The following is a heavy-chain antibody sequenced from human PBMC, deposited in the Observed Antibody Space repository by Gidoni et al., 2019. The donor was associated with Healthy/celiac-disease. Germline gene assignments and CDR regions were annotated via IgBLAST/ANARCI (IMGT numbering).Heavy chain of an antibody. CDR3: AKEKAWWELGY. V-gene: IGHV3-23*01. CDR2: ISGIGGST. D-gene: IGHD1-26*01. Sequence: EVQLLESVGGLVQPGGSLRLSCAASGFTFSSYAMSWFRQAPGKGLEWVSAISGIGGSTYYADSVKGRFTISRDNSKNTLYLQMNSLRAEDTAVYYCAKEKAWWELGYWGQGTLVTVSS. CDR1: GFTFSSYA. J-gene: IGHJ4*02.